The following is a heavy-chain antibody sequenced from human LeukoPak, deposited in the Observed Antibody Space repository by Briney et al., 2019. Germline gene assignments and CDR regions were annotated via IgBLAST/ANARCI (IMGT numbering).Heavy chain of an antibody. CDR1: GGSFGGYY. D-gene: IGHD3-10*01. V-gene: IGHV4-34*01. CDR2: INHSGST. CDR3: ARESQSVLWFGVHL. Sequence: SETLSLTCAVYGGSFGGYYWSWIRQPPGKGLEWIGEINHSGSTNYNPSLKSRVTISLDTSKNQFSLKLSSVTAADTAVYHCARESQSVLWFGVHLWGHGTLVTVSS. J-gene: IGHJ4*01.